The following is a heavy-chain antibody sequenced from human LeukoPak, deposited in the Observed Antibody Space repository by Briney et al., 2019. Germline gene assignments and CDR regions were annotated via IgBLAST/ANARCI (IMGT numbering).Heavy chain of an antibody. Sequence: SETLSLTCAVYGGSFGGYYWSWIRQPPGKGLEWIGEINHSGSTNYNPSLKSRVTISVDTSKNQFSLKLSSVTAADTAVYYCARGPDLEWLLSNWFDPWGQGTLVTVSS. CDR3: ARGPDLEWLLSNWFDP. CDR2: INHSGST. V-gene: IGHV4-34*01. CDR1: GGSFGGYY. J-gene: IGHJ5*02. D-gene: IGHD3-3*01.